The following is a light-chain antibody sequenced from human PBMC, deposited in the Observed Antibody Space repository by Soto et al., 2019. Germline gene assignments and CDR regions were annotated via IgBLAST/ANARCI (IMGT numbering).Light chain of an antibody. CDR1: SSDVGVYNY. CDR3: QSYDSSLSGYV. Sequence: QSVLTQPRSVSGSPGQSVTISCTGTSSDVGVYNYVSWYQQYPGKAPKIMIYDVSKRPSGVPDRFSGSKSDNTASLTISGLQAEDEADYYCQSYDSSLSGYVFGTGTKVTVL. V-gene: IGLV2-11*01. CDR2: DVS. J-gene: IGLJ1*01.